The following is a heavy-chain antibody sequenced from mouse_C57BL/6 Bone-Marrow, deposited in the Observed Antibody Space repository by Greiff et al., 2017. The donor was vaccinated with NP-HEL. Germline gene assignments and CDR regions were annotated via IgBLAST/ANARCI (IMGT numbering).Heavy chain of an antibody. CDR3: ARYYYGSSPDY. V-gene: IGHV1-81*01. CDR2: IYPRSGNT. Sequence: QVHVKQSGAELARPGASVKLSCKASGYTFTSYGISWVKQRTGQGLEWIGEIYPRSGNTYYNEKFKGKATLTADKSSSTAYMELRSLTSEDSAVYFCARYYYGSSPDYWGQGTTLTVSS. J-gene: IGHJ2*01. D-gene: IGHD1-1*01. CDR1: GYTFTSYG.